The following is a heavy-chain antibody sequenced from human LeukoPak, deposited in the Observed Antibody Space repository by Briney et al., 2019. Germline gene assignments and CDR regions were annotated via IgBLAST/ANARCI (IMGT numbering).Heavy chain of an antibody. J-gene: IGHJ4*02. V-gene: IGHV3-30-3*01. Sequence: VRSLRLSCAASGFTFSSYAMHWVRQAPGKGLECVSVISYDGNNKYYTDSVKGRFTISRDNSKNTLYMQMNSLRAEDTAVYYCARERYGDYEGGFDYWGQGTLVTVSS. CDR3: ARERYGDYEGGFDY. D-gene: IGHD4-17*01. CDR1: GFTFSSYA. CDR2: ISYDGNNK.